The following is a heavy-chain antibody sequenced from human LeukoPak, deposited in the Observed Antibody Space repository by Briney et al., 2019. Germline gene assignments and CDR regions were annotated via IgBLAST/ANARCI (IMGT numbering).Heavy chain of an antibody. Sequence: SETLSLTCTVSGGSISNYYWNWIRQPAGKGLERIGRIDTSWSTNYNPSLKSRVTMSVDTSKNQFSLKVTSVTAADTAVYYCARVCGSATNYRLCGFDIWGQGTVVTVSS. D-gene: IGHD3-10*01. CDR2: IDTSWST. J-gene: IGHJ3*02. CDR1: GGSISNYY. CDR3: ARVCGSATNYRLCGFDI. V-gene: IGHV4-4*07.